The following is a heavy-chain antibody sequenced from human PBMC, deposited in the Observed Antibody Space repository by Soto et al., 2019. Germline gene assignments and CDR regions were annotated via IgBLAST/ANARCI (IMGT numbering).Heavy chain of an antibody. CDR2: IYHSGST. J-gene: IGHJ6*02. CDR3: ASINYYYYGMDV. V-gene: IGHV4-4*09. Sequence: PSETLSLTCSVSGGSMSDDYWSWIRQPPGKGLEWIGYIYHSGSTYYNPSLKSRVTISVDRSKNQFSLKLSSVTAADTAVYYCASINYYYYGMDVWGQGTMVTVSS. CDR1: GGSMSDDY.